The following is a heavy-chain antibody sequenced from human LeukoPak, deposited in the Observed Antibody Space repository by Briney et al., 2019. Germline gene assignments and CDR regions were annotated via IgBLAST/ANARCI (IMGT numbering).Heavy chain of an antibody. V-gene: IGHV3-53*01. CDR3: ARVSGGYYFDY. Sequence: GGSLRLSCAASGFTVSSNYMSWVRQAPGKGLEWVSVIYSGGSTYYADSVKGRFTIPRDNSKNTLYLQMNSLRAEDTAVYYCARVSGGYYFDYWGQGTLVTVSS. D-gene: IGHD1-26*01. CDR1: GFTVSSNY. CDR2: IYSGGST. J-gene: IGHJ4*02.